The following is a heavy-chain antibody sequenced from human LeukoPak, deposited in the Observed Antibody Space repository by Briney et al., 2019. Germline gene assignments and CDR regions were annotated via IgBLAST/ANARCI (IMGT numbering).Heavy chain of an antibody. Sequence: GGPLTLPCAPSGLPLSCYNMNGVRQAPGKGLEGVSSISSWWTYMHYADSLKGRCPISRNNAQNSLYLQVNSWRPGETGGDYCASRRRITRVRGVLDPWGQGTLVTVSS. CDR3: ASRRRITRVRGVLDP. V-gene: IGHV3-21*04. D-gene: IGHD3-10*01. CDR2: ISSWWTYM. J-gene: IGHJ5*02. CDR1: GLPLSCYN.